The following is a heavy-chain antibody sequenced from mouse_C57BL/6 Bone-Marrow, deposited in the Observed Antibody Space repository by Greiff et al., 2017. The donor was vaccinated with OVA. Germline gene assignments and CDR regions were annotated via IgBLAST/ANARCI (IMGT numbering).Heavy chain of an antibody. D-gene: IGHD1-1*01. CDR2: IDPSDSYT. V-gene: IGHV1-69*01. CDR1: GYTFTSYW. J-gene: IGHJ1*03. CDR3: ARGYYGSSYGWYFDV. Sequence: VQLQQPGAELVMPGASVKLSCKASGYTFTSYWMHWVKQRPGQGLEWIGEIDPSDSYTNYNQKFKGKSTLTVDKSSSTAYMQLSSLTSEDSAVYYCARGYYGSSYGWYFDVWGTGTTVTVSS.